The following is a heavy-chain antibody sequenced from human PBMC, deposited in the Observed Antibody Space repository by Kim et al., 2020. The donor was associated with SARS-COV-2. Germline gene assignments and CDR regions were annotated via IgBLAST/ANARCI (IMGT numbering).Heavy chain of an antibody. CDR2: ISSSTGYT. J-gene: IGHJ4*01. CDR1: GFTFSDYY. CDR3: PRVPVGSSSWYYFDY. D-gene: IGHD6-13*01. V-gene: IGHV3-11*05. Sequence: GGSLRLSCAASGFTFSDYYMTWIRQAPGRGLEWISYISSSTGYTNYADSLKGRFTISRDNAKNSLYLQMNSLRSEDTAVYYCPRVPVGSSSWYYFDYWG.